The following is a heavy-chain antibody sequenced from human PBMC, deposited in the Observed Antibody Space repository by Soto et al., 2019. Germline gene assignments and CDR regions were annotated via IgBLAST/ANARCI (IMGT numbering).Heavy chain of an antibody. D-gene: IGHD2-15*01. Sequence: GGSLRLSCAASGFTFSSYDMHWVRQAPGKGLEWVSAIGTAGDTYYPGSVKGRFTISRENAKNSLYLQMNSLRAEDTAVYYCARGWGGHCSGGSCHPVLDYWGQGTLVTVSS. J-gene: IGHJ4*02. V-gene: IGHV3-13*01. CDR1: GFTFSSYD. CDR3: ARGWGGHCSGGSCHPVLDY. CDR2: IGTAGDT.